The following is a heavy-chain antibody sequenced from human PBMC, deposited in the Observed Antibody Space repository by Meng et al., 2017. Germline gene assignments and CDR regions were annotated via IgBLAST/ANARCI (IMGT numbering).Heavy chain of an antibody. CDR1: GFTFDDSA. Sequence: GESLKISCAAPGFTFDDSAMHWVRQAPGKGLEWVSLISWDGGSTYYADSVKGRFTISRDNSKNSLYLQMNSLRAEDTALYYCAKDKGIAAAGTSFGYFDYWGKGTLVTVSS. CDR2: ISWDGGST. J-gene: IGHJ4*02. CDR3: AKDKGIAAAGTSFGYFDY. V-gene: IGHV3-43D*03. D-gene: IGHD6-13*01.